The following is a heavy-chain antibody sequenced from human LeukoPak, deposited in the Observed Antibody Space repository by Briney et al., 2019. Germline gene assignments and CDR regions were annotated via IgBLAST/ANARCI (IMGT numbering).Heavy chain of an antibody. Sequence: ASVKVSCKASGYTFTGYYMHWVRPAPGQGLEWMGWINPNSGGTNYAQKFQGRVTMTRDTSTSTAYMELRSLRSDDTAVYYCARTDHYCSSTSCYESGFDPWGQGTLVTVSS. CDR2: INPNSGGT. D-gene: IGHD2-2*01. CDR3: ARTDHYCSSTSCYESGFDP. J-gene: IGHJ5*02. CDR1: GYTFTGYY. V-gene: IGHV1-2*02.